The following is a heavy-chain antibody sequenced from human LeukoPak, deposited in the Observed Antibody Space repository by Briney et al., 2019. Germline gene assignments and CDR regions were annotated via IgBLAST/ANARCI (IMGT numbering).Heavy chain of an antibody. CDR2: IYPGDSDP. Sequence: GESLKISCQGFGYSFTSFWIGWVRQMPGKGLEWIDIIYPGDSDPIYRPSFQGPVTISADKYISTAYMQWSSLTASDTAMYYCARHSSGAFDIWGQATMVTVSA. CDR3: ARHSSGAFDI. J-gene: IGHJ3*02. D-gene: IGHD3-10*01. CDR1: GYSFTSFW. V-gene: IGHV5-51*01.